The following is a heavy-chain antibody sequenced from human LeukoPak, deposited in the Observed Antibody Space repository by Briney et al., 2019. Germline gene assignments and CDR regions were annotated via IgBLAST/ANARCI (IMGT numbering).Heavy chain of an antibody. CDR2: ISSGGTNI. CDR1: GFTFSIYS. D-gene: IGHD2-2*03. Sequence: GGSLRLSCAASGFTFSIYSTNWVRQAPGKGLEWVSCISSGGTNIYYADSVRGRFTISRDNAKNSLYLQMNSLRAEDTAVYYCARVGGYCSSVSNCYGDYWGQGTLVTVSS. CDR3: ARVGGYCSSVSNCYGDY. V-gene: IGHV3-21*01. J-gene: IGHJ4*02.